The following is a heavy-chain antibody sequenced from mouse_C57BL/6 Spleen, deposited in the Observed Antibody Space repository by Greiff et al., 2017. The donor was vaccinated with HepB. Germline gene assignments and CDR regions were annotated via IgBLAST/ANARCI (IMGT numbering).Heavy chain of an antibody. CDR3: ARENITTVVDY. CDR1: GYTFTSYW. D-gene: IGHD1-1*01. Sequence: QVQLQQPGAELVRPGTSVKLSCKASGYTFTSYWMHWVKQRPGQGLEWIGVIDPSDSYTNYNQKFKGKATLTVDTSSSTAYMQLSSLTSEDSAVYYCARENITTVVDYWGQGTTLTVSS. V-gene: IGHV1-59*01. J-gene: IGHJ2*01. CDR2: IDPSDSYT.